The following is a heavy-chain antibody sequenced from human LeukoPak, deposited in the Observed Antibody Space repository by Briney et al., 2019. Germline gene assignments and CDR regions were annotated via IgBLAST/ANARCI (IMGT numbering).Heavy chain of an antibody. D-gene: IGHD6-13*01. Sequence: SETLSLTCAVYGGSFSGYYWSWIRQPPGKGLEWIGYIYKSGSTNYSPSLQSRLTISVDTSKNQFSLKLSSVTAADTAVYYCARDVGGIAYFDYWGQGTLVTVSS. V-gene: IGHV4-59*01. J-gene: IGHJ4*02. CDR1: GGSFSGYY. CDR2: IYKSGST. CDR3: ARDVGGIAYFDY.